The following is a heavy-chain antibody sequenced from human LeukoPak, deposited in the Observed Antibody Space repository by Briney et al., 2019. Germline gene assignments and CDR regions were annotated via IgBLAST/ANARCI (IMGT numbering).Heavy chain of an antibody. V-gene: IGHV3-48*03. CDR2: ISSSGSTI. D-gene: IGHD3-9*01. J-gene: IGHJ3*02. CDR3: ARDLDILTGYPNAFDI. Sequence: GGSLRLSCAASGFTFSSYEMNWVRQAPGKGLEWVSYISSSGSTIYYADSVKGRFTISRDNAKNSLYLQMNSLRAEDTAVYYCARDLDILTGYPNAFDIWGQGTMVTVSS. CDR1: GFTFSSYE.